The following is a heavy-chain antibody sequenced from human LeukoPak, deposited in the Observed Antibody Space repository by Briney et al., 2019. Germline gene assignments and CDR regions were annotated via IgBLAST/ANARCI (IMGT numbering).Heavy chain of an antibody. Sequence: SETLSLTCTVSGVSTSSGYWSWIRQPAGKGLEWIGRMSTSVPTYYNPLLQSRFTMSLDTSQNQFALKVDSVTAADTAVYFCARGYGSGSYSTWGQGVLVTVSS. J-gene: IGHJ5*02. D-gene: IGHD3-10*01. CDR2: MSTSVPT. CDR1: GVSTSSGY. CDR3: ARGYGSGSYST. V-gene: IGHV4-4*07.